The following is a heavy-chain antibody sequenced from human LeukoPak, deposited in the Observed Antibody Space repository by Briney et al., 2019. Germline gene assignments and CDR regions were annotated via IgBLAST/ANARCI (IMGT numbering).Heavy chain of an antibody. D-gene: IGHD3-10*01. CDR3: ARVSGTFGELY. Sequence: PGGSLRLSCAASGFTFSSHSMNWVRQAPGKGLEWVSSISTSSSYIYYADSVKGRFTISRDNAKNSLYLQMNSLRAEDTAVYYCARVSGTFGELYWGQGTLVTVSS. CDR1: GFTFSSHS. CDR2: ISTSSSYI. V-gene: IGHV3-21*01. J-gene: IGHJ4*02.